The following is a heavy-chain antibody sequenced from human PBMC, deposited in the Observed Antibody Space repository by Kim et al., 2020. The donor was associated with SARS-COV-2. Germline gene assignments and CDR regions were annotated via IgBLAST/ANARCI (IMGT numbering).Heavy chain of an antibody. CDR3: SSCGTYSSSSFYY. J-gene: IGHJ4*02. CDR2: VSGGGGST. Sequence: GGSLRLSCAASGFTFSSYAMNWVRQAPGKGLEWVSGVSGGGGSTYYADSVRGRFTTSRDNSKNTLFLQMNSLRAEDTAVYYCSSCGTYSSSSFYYWGQG. D-gene: IGHD6-6*01. V-gene: IGHV3-23*01. CDR1: GFTFSSYA.